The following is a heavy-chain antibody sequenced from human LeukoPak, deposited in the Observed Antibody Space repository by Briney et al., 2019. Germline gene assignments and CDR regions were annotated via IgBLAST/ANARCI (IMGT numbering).Heavy chain of an antibody. Sequence: GGSLRLSCAASGFTFSSYSMNWVRQAPGKGLEWVSSISSSSSYTYYADSVKGRFTISRDNAKNSLYLQMNSLRAEDTAVYYCATSRLGYWGQGTLVTVSS. D-gene: IGHD3-22*01. V-gene: IGHV3-21*01. CDR1: GFTFSSYS. J-gene: IGHJ4*02. CDR3: ATSRLGY. CDR2: ISSSSSYT.